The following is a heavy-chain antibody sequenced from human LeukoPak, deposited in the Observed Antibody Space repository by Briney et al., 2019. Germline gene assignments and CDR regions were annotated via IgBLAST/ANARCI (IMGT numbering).Heavy chain of an antibody. D-gene: IGHD1-14*01. V-gene: IGHV3-48*01. CDR1: GFILSNYN. CDR3: VRRFDC. CDR2: ISSSTATI. J-gene: IGHJ4*02. Sequence: GGSLRLSCAASGFILSNYNMNWVRQAPGKGLEWISHISSSTATIYYTDSVKGRFTISRDNAKNSLYLQMNSLRVEDTAVYYCVRRFDCWGQGTLVTVSS.